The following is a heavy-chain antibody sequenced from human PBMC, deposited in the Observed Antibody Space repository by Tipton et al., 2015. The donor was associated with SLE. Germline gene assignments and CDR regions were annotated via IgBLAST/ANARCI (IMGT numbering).Heavy chain of an antibody. CDR2: IYYRGST. CDR3: ARGEYSSSWYPFDY. D-gene: IGHD6-13*01. V-gene: IGHV4-59*05. CDR1: GGSISSYY. Sequence: TLSLTCTVSGGSISSYYWSWIRQPPGKGLEWIGSIYYRGSTYYNPSLKSRVTISVDTSKNQFSQRLSSVTAADTAVYYCARGEYSSSWYPFDYWGQGTLVTVSS. J-gene: IGHJ4*02.